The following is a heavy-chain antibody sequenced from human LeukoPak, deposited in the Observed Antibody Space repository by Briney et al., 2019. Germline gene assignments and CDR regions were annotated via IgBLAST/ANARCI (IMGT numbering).Heavy chain of an antibody. CDR3: ARSPYSSSLFNWFDP. J-gene: IGHJ5*02. CDR1: GYTSTSYG. D-gene: IGHD6-13*01. V-gene: IGHV1-18*01. Sequence: ASVKVSCKASGYTSTSYGISWVRQAPGQGLEWMGWISAYNGNTNYAQKLQGRVTMTTDTSTSTAYMELRSLRSDDTAVYYCARSPYSSSLFNWFDPWGQGTLVTVSS. CDR2: ISAYNGNT.